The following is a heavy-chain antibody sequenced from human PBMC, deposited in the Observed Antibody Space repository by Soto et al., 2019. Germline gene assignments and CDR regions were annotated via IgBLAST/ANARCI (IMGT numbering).Heavy chain of an antibody. D-gene: IGHD3-22*01. Sequence: GGSLRLSCAASGFTFSDFGMHWVRQTPGKGLEWVTVISYDGSNKYYADSVKGRFTISRDNSKNTLSLQMNNLRAEDTAVYYCARGLKYYSDTSQARRFALDVWGQGTTVTVSS. J-gene: IGHJ6*02. CDR1: GFTFSDFG. V-gene: IGHV3-30*03. CDR3: ARGLKYYSDTSQARRFALDV. CDR2: ISYDGSNK.